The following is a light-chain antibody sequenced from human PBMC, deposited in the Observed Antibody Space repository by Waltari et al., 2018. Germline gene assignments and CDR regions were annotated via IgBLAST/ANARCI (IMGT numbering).Light chain of an antibody. V-gene: IGLV1-40*01. CDR3: QSYDTSLSVV. J-gene: IGLJ3*02. Sequence: QSVLTQPPSVSGAPGQRVTISCTGSGSNIGAGYDVHWYQQLPRAGPKLLIFVCTRRPLGFPARCFGATAGTSASLAITGLQAEDEADYYCQSYDTSLSVVFGGGTKLTVL. CDR2: VCT. CDR1: GSNIGAGYD.